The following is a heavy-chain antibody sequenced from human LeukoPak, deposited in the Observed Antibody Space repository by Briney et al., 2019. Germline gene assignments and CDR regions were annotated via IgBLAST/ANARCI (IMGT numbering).Heavy chain of an antibody. D-gene: IGHD1-26*01. CDR2: IYYSGST. CDR1: GRSISSSSYY. V-gene: IGHV4-39*07. CDR3: ATSFSGSYYNWFDP. Sequence: ASETLSLPCTVSGRSISSSSYYWGWIRQPPGKGLEWIGSIYYSGSTYYNPSLKSRLTISVDTSKNQFSLKLSSVTAADTAVYYCATSFSGSYYNWFDPWGQGTLVTVSS. J-gene: IGHJ5*02.